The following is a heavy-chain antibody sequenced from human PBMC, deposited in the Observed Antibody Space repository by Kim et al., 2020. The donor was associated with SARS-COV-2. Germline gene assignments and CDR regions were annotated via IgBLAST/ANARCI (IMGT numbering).Heavy chain of an antibody. Sequence: GGSLRLSCAASGFTFSSYGMHWVRQAPGKGLEWVAVIWYDGSNKYYADSVKGRFTISRDNSKNTLYLQMNSLRAEDTAVYYCARDPIYGDYVGHYYYYGMDVWGQGTTVTVSS. J-gene: IGHJ6*02. CDR2: IWYDGSNK. CDR1: GFTFSSYG. CDR3: ARDPIYGDYVGHYYYYGMDV. V-gene: IGHV3-33*01. D-gene: IGHD4-17*01.